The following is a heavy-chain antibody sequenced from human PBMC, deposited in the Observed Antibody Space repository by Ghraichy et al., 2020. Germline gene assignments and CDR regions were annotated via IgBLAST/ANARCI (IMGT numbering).Heavy chain of an antibody. Sequence: SETLSLTCAVSGGSISSSNWWSWVRQPPGKGLEWIGEIYHSGSTNYNPSLTSRVTISVDKSKNQFSLKLSSVTAADTAVYYCASYDSIGYHLDYWGQGTLVTVSS. CDR2: IYHSGST. CDR3: ASYDSIGYHLDY. J-gene: IGHJ4*02. CDR1: GGSISSSNW. V-gene: IGHV4-4*02. D-gene: IGHD3-22*01.